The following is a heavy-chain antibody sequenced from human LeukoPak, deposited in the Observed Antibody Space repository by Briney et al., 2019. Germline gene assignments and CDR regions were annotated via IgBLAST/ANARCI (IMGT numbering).Heavy chain of an antibody. J-gene: IGHJ4*02. CDR1: GFSFSTYA. V-gene: IGHV3-23*01. CDR2: IIGSGGST. D-gene: IGHD2-8*01. CDR3: AKAGCTNIVCYLNS. Sequence: GGSLRLSCAASGFSFSTYAMSWVRQAPGKGLEWVSGIIGSGGSTYYADSVKGRFTISRDNSKNTLYLQMNSLRAEDTAIYYCAKAGCTNIVCYLNSWGQGTLVTVSS.